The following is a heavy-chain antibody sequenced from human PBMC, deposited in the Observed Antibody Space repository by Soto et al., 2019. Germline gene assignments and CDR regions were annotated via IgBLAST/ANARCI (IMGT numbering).Heavy chain of an antibody. CDR3: ARTGYCSGGSCYTNWFDP. J-gene: IGHJ5*02. CDR1: GGTFSSYA. V-gene: IGHV1-69*13. Sequence: SVKVSCKASGGTFSSYAISWVRQAPGQGLEWMGGIIPIFGTANYAQKFQGRVTITADESTSTAYMELSSLRSEDTAVYYCARTGYCSGGSCYTNWFDPWGQGTLVTVSS. D-gene: IGHD2-15*01. CDR2: IIPIFGTA.